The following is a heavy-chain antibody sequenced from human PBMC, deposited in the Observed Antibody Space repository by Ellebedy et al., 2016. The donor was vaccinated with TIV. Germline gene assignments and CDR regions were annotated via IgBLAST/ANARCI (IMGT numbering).Heavy chain of an antibody. Sequence: MPSETLSLTCTVSGGSISRSSYYLGWIRKPPGKTLEWIGYIYYSGSTNYNPSLKSRVTISVDTSKNQFSLNLRSVTAADTAVYYCARVSRYFEYWGQGILVPVAS. CDR1: GGSISRSSYY. V-gene: IGHV4-61*05. J-gene: IGHJ4*02. CDR3: ARVSRYFEY. CDR2: IYYSGST.